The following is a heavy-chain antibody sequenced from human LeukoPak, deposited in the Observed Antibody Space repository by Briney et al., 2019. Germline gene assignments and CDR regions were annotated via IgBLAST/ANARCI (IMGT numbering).Heavy chain of an antibody. D-gene: IGHD5-18*01. CDR2: ISSSAGTT. CDR1: GFTFSSYE. J-gene: IGHJ4*02. V-gene: IGHV3-48*03. Sequence: GSLRLSCAASGFTFSSYEMNWVRQAPGKGLEWVSYISSSAGTTYYADSVKGRFTISRDNAKNSLYLQMNSLRAEDTAVYFCARQQQQLWYDWGQGTLVTVSS. CDR3: ARQQQQLWYD.